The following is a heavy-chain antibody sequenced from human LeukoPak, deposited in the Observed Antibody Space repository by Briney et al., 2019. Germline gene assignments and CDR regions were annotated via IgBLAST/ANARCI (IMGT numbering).Heavy chain of an antibody. D-gene: IGHD3-22*01. CDR2: INPNSGGT. V-gene: IGHV1-2*02. Sequence: SVKVSCKASGYTFTDYYIHWVRQAPGQGLEWMGWINPNSGGTNYAQKFQGRVTMTRDTSISTAYMELRRLRSDDTAVYYCASGFMGYDRSGYYDDAFDIWGQGTMVTVSS. CDR3: ASGFMGYDRSGYYDDAFDI. J-gene: IGHJ3*02. CDR1: GYTFTDYY.